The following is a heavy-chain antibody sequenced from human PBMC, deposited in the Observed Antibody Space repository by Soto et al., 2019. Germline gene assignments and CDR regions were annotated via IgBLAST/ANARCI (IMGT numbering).Heavy chain of an antibody. CDR3: ARGMTTVNPPGHIDY. D-gene: IGHD4-17*01. V-gene: IGHV3-33*01. CDR1: GFTFSSYG. Sequence: QVQLVESGGGVVQPGRSLRLSCAASGFTFSSYGMHWVRQAPGKGLEWVAVIWYDGSNKYYADSVKGRFTISRDNSKNTLYLQMNSLRAEYTAVYYCARGMTTVNPPGHIDYWGQGTLVTVSS. CDR2: IWYDGSNK. J-gene: IGHJ4*02.